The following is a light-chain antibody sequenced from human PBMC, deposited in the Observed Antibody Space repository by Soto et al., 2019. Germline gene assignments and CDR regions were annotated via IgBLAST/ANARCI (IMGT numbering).Light chain of an antibody. J-gene: IGKJ4*02. V-gene: IGKV1-9*01. CDR1: QVIGIY. CDR2: AAS. Sequence: DIQLTQSPSFLSASVGDRVTITCRASQVIGIYLAWYQQRPGKAPKLLISAASTLQSGVPSRFSGSGSGTGFTLTIISLQPEDFATSCWPQLVSYPQFGGGTKVDI. CDR3: PQLVSYPQ.